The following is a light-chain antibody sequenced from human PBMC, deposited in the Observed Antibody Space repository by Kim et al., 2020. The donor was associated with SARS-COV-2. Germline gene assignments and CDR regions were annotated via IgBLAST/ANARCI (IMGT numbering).Light chain of an antibody. J-gene: IGLJ2*01. CDR2: STT. V-gene: IGLV7-43*01. Sequence: QAVVTQEPSLTVSPGGTVTLTCTSSTGAVTSNNYANWFQQKPVQAPRALIYSTTIRHSWTPARFSGSLLGGKAALTLSGAQPEDEAEYQCLFYYRGAYVVFGGGTQVTVL. CDR3: LFYYRGAYVV. CDR1: TGAVTSNNY.